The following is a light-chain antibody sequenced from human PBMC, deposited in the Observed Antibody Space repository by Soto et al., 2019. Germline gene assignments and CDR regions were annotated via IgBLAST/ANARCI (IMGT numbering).Light chain of an antibody. J-gene: IGKJ4*01. V-gene: IGKV3-15*01. CDR1: QSVGSN. CDR2: VAS. Sequence: EIVMTQSPATLSVSPGGRATLSCRASQSVGSNLAWYQQKPGQAPRLLIYVASTRATGLPARFSGSGSGTEFALTISSLQSEDFAVYYCQHYNNWPLTFGGGTKVEIK. CDR3: QHYNNWPLT.